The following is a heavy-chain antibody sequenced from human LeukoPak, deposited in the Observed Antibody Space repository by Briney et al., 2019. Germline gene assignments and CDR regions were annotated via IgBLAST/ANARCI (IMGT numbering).Heavy chain of an antibody. CDR2: ISAYNGNT. Sequence: VASVKVSCKASGYTFTSYGISWVRQAPGQGLEWMGWISAYNGNTNYAQKLQGRVTMTTDTSTSTAYVELRSLRSEDTAVYYCATLPTSPAQWLVLWGQGTLVTVSS. CDR1: GYTFTSYG. CDR3: ATLPTSPAQWLVL. D-gene: IGHD6-19*01. J-gene: IGHJ4*02. V-gene: IGHV1-18*01.